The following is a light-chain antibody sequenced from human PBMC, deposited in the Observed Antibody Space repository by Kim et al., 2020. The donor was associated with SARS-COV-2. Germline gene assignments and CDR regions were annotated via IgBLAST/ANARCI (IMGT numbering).Light chain of an antibody. CDR2: DAS. CDR1: QSISNW. CDR3: LQRRDWPLT. Sequence: LSPGERATLSCRASQSISNWVAWYQQKPGQAPRLLICDASNRATGIPARFSGSGSGTDFTLTISSLEPEDFAVYYCLQRRDWPLTFGGGTKVDIK. J-gene: IGKJ4*01. V-gene: IGKV3-11*01.